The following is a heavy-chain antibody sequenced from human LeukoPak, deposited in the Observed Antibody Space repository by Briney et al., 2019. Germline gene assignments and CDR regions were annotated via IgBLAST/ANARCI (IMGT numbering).Heavy chain of an antibody. CDR1: GFTVSSNY. V-gene: IGHV3-66*01. Sequence: PGGSLRLSCTVSGFTVSSNYMSWVRQAPGKGLEWVLVIYSGGSTYYADSVKGRFTISRDNSKNTLYLQMNSLRAEDTAVYYCAKDLDYYGSGSYYRGPYYFDYWGQGTLVTVSS. D-gene: IGHD3-10*01. CDR2: IYSGGST. J-gene: IGHJ4*02. CDR3: AKDLDYYGSGSYYRGPYYFDY.